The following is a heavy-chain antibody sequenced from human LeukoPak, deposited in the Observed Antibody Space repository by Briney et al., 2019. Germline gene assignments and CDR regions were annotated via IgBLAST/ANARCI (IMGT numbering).Heavy chain of an antibody. CDR3: RRIGAGATTHFDY. J-gene: IGHJ4*02. Sequence: GRSLRLSCATSGFPFSTYAMHWVRQAPGKGLEWVAVISSDGDNAYYADSVKGRFTISRDNFKNTVHLLMNSMRIEDTAKYYCRRIGAGATTHFDYWGQGTLVTVST. V-gene: IGHV3-30-3*01. CDR2: ISSDGDNA. D-gene: IGHD1-26*01. CDR1: GFPFSTYA.